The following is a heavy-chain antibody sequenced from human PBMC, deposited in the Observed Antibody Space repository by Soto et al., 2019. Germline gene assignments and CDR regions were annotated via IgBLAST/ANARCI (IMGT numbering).Heavy chain of an antibody. D-gene: IGHD5-18*01. Sequence: GASVKVSCKASGYTFTSYGISWVRQAPGQGLEWMGWISAYNGSTSYAQKFQGRVTMTRDTSTSTVYMELSSLRSEDTAVYYCARDRGYSYGRYFDYWGQGTLVTVSS. J-gene: IGHJ4*02. CDR1: GYTFTSYG. CDR3: ARDRGYSYGRYFDY. CDR2: ISAYNGST. V-gene: IGHV1-18*01.